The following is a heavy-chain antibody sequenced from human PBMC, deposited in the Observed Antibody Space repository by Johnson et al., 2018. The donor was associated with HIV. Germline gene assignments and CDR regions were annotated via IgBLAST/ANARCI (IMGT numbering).Heavy chain of an antibody. CDR3: AKDLDSSGYYSLTDAFDI. V-gene: IGHV3-66*03. Sequence: MLLVESGGGFIQPGGSLRLSCAASGFTVSSNYMSWVRQAPGKGLEWVSVIYSGGSTYYADSVKGRFTISRDNSKNTLYLQMNSLRAEDTAVYYCAKDLDSSGYYSLTDAFDIWGQGTMVTVSS. D-gene: IGHD3-22*01. CDR2: IYSGGST. CDR1: GFTVSSNY. J-gene: IGHJ3*02.